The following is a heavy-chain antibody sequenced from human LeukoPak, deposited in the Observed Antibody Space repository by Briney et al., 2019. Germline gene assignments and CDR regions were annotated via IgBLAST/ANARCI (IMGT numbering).Heavy chain of an antibody. CDR3: ATGGAQYYEY. V-gene: IGHV3-74*01. CDR2: IKNDGSST. D-gene: IGHD3-16*01. CDR1: GLTFSNYW. J-gene: IGHJ4*02. Sequence: QTGGSLRLSCTASGLTFSNYWMHWVRQAPGKGLVWVSRIKNDGSSTIYADSVKGRFTISRDNAKNTVDLQMNSLSAEDTAVYYCATGGAQYYEYWGQGTVVTVSS.